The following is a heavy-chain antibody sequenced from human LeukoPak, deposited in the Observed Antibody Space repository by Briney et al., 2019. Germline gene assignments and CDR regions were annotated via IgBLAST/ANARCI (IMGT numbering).Heavy chain of an antibody. J-gene: IGHJ4*02. CDR1: GYSISSGYY. D-gene: IGHD2-21*02. CDR3: AREAYCGGDCYSGFDY. CDR2: IYYSGST. Sequence: PSETLSLTCTVSGYSISSGYYWGWIRQPPGKGLEWIGYIYYSGSTNYNPSLKSRVTISVDTSKNQFSLKLGSVTAADTAVYYCAREAYCGGDCYSGFDYWGQGTLVTVSS. V-gene: IGHV4-61*01.